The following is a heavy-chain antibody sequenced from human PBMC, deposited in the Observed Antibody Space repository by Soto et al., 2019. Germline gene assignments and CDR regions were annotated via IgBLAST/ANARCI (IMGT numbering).Heavy chain of an antibody. V-gene: IGHV3-30*18. D-gene: IGHD1-26*01. Sequence: GGSLRLSCAASGFTFSSYGMHWVRQAPGKGLEWVAVISYDGSNKYYADSVKGRFTISRDNSKNTPYLQMNSQSTQDTAVYYCAKDLRVGDLDYWGQETLVTVSS. CDR2: ISYDGSNK. J-gene: IGHJ4*02. CDR1: GFTFSSYG. CDR3: AKDLRVGDLDY.